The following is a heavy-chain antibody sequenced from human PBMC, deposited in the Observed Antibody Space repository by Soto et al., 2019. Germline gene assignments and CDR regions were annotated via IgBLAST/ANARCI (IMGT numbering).Heavy chain of an antibody. D-gene: IGHD6-25*01. CDR1: GYTFTSSG. Sequence: ASVKVSCKASGYTFTSSGISWVRQAPGQGLEWMGRIIPILGTANYAQKFQGRVTMTRNTSISTAYMELSSLRSEDTAVYYCARETAGRFDYWGQGTLVTVSS. CDR3: ARETAGRFDY. V-gene: IGHV1-8*02. CDR2: IIPILGTA. J-gene: IGHJ4*02.